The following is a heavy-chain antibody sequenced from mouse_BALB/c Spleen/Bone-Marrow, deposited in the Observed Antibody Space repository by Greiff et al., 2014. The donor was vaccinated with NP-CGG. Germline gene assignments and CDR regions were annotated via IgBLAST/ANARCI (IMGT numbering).Heavy chain of an antibody. J-gene: IGHJ3*01. V-gene: IGHV14-3*02. D-gene: IGHD1-1*01. Sequence: EVHLVESGAELVKPGASVKLSCTASDFNIKDAYMHWVKQRPEQGLEWIGRIDPANVNTKYDTKFQGKATITADTSSNTAYLLLSSLTSEDTAVYYCAVYYYGRSSFAYWGQGTLVTVSA. CDR2: IDPANVNT. CDR1: DFNIKDAY. CDR3: AVYYYGRSSFAY.